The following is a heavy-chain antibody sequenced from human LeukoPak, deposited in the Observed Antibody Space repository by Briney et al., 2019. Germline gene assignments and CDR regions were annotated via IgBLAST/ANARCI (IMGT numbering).Heavy chain of an antibody. CDR2: IYSDGNI. V-gene: IGHV3-53*01. D-gene: IGHD3-9*01. J-gene: IGHJ4*02. Sequence: GRSLRLSSAASGFTPTTVHMSSIRQSPGQQLKWVSLIYSDGNIHYADSVKGRFTISRDISKNTLYLQMNSLRVEDTAVYYCVRADNGFDRWGQGALVTVSS. CDR1: GFTPTTVH. CDR3: VRADNGFDR.